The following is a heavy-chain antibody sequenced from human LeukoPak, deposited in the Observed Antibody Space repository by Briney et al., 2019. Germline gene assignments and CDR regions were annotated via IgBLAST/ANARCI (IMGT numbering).Heavy chain of an antibody. CDR2: ISGSGDST. J-gene: IGHJ4*02. CDR1: GFTFSSYA. V-gene: IGHV3-23*01. Sequence: GGSLRLSCAASGFTFSSYAMSWVRQAPGKGLQWVSAISGSGDSTYYADSVKGRFTISRDDSKNTVYLQMNGLKAEDTAVYYCARDDCSTTPCYAYWGQGTLVTVSS. CDR3: ARDDCSTTPCYAY. D-gene: IGHD2-2*01.